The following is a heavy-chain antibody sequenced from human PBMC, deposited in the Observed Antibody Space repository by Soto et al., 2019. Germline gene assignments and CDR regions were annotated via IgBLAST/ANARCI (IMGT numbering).Heavy chain of an antibody. D-gene: IGHD3-22*01. Sequence: ASVKVSCKASGYTFTSYYMHWVRQAPGQGLEWMGIINPSGGSASYAQKFQGRVTMTRDTSTSTVYMELSSLRSEDTAVYYCARAGDHYYDSSGYYYVPYYFDYWGQGTLVTVSS. J-gene: IGHJ4*02. CDR2: INPSGGSA. CDR3: ARAGDHYYDSSGYYYVPYYFDY. V-gene: IGHV1-46*01. CDR1: GYTFTSYY.